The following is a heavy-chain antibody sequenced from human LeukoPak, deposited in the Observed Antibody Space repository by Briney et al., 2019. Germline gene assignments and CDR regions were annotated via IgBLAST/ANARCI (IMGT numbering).Heavy chain of an antibody. CDR3: ARGRSTMIVAVAPYYFDY. D-gene: IGHD3-22*01. J-gene: IGHJ4*02. Sequence: SETLSLTCAVYGGSFSGYYWSWIRQPPGKGLEWIGEINHSGSTNYNPSLKSRVTISVDTSKNQFSLKLSSVTAADTAVYYCARGRSTMIVAVAPYYFDYWGQGTLVTVSS. CDR1: GGSFSGYY. CDR2: INHSGST. V-gene: IGHV4-34*01.